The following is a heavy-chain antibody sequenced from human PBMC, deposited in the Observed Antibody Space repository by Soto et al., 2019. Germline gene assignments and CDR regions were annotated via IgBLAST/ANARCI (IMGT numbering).Heavy chain of an antibody. V-gene: IGHV4-59*01. CDR3: ARDLTFDP. J-gene: IGHJ5*02. Sequence: SETLSLTFTVSCGSISSYYWSWIRQPPGKGLEWIGYIYYSGSTNYNPSLKSRDNISVDTSKNQFSLKLSSLTAADTAVYYCARDLTFDPWGQGTLVTVSS. CDR1: CGSISSYY. CDR2: IYYSGST. D-gene: IGHD3-9*01.